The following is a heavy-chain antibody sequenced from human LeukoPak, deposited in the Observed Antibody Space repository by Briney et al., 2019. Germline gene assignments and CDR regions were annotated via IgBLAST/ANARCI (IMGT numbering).Heavy chain of an antibody. CDR3: ARDYGRDRYYYYYYGMDV. D-gene: IGHD4-17*01. CDR2: INHSGST. CDR1: GGSFSGYY. J-gene: IGHJ6*02. V-gene: IGHV4-34*01. Sequence: SETLSLTCAVYGGSFSGYYWSWIRQPPGKGLEWIGEINHSGSTNYNPSPKSRVTISVDTSKNQFSLKLSSVTAADTAVYYCARDYGRDRYYYYYYGMDVWGQGTTVTVSS.